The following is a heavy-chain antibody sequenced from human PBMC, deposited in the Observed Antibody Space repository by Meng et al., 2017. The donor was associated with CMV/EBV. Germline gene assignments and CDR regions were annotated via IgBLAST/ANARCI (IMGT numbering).Heavy chain of an antibody. CDR1: GFTFSDYY. CDR2: ISRSGSTI. V-gene: IGHV3-11*01. CDR3: ARRPGIAVRSI. D-gene: IGHD6-19*01. Sequence: GESLKISCAASGFTFSDYYMSWIRQAPGKGLEWVSYISRSGSTIYYADSVKGRFTISRDNAKNSLYLQMNSLRAEDTAVYYCARRPGIAVRSIWGQGTMVTVSS. J-gene: IGHJ3*02.